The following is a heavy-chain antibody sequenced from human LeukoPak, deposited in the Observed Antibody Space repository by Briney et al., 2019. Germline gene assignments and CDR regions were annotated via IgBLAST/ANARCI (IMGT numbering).Heavy chain of an antibody. CDR2: IYYGGST. CDR3: ARRSRAYCGGDCYSDGWYFDL. CDR1: GGSISSYY. Sequence: SETLSLTCTVSGGSISSYYWSWIRQPPGKGLEWIGYIYYGGSTNYNPSLKSRVTISVDTSKNQFSLKLSSVTAADTAVYYCARRSRAYCGGDCYSDGWYFDLWGRGTLVTVSS. V-gene: IGHV4-59*01. J-gene: IGHJ2*01. D-gene: IGHD2-21*02.